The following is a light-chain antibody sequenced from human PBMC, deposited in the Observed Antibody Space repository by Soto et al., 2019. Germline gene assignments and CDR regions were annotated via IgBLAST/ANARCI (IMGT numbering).Light chain of an antibody. Sequence: EIVLTQSPGTLSLSPGERATLSCRASQSVSSSYLAWYQQKPGQAPRLLIYGASSRATGIPDRFSGSGSGTDFTLTISRLEPEDFAVYYSQQYRSSPRTFGQGTKVDIK. CDR1: QSVSSSY. CDR3: QQYRSSPRT. CDR2: GAS. V-gene: IGKV3-20*01. J-gene: IGKJ1*01.